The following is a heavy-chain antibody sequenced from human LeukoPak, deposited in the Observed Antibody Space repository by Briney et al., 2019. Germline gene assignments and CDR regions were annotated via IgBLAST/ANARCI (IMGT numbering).Heavy chain of an antibody. CDR1: GGSISGYY. J-gene: IGHJ4*02. V-gene: IGHV4-59*01. Sequence: SETLSLTCTVSGGSISGYYWTWIRQPPGKGLEWIGYIYYSGSAYYNPSLKSRVAMSVDTSKNQFSLKLSSVSTADTAVYYCARAGGYSGYASNWGQGTLVTVSS. CDR3: ARAGGYSGYASN. D-gene: IGHD5-12*01. CDR2: IYYSGSA.